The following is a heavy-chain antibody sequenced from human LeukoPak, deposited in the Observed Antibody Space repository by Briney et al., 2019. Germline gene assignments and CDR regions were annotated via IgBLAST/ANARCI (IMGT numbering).Heavy chain of an antibody. J-gene: IGHJ4*02. V-gene: IGHV3-23*01. CDR2: IGGRGTIT. CDR1: GFTFSSYA. CDR3: AKDDDYVEYGYYFDF. D-gene: IGHD4-17*01. Sequence: GGSLRLSCAASGFTFSSYAMSWVRQAPGKGLEWVSAIGGRGTITYYADSVKGRFTISKDNSKNTLYLQMNSLRAEDTAVYYCAKDDDYVEYGYYFDFWGQGTLVTVS.